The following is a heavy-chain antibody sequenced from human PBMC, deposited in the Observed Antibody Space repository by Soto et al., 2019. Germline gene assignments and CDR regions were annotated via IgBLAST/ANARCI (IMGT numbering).Heavy chain of an antibody. Sequence: QVQLVQSGAEVKKPGASVKVSCKASGYTFTSYDINWVRQATGQGLEWMGWMNPNSANTGYAQKFQGRAAMPRNTSIRTAYMGRSSLRSEDTAVYYCAREGVRGMGVWGQGTTVTVSS. CDR3: AREGVRGMGV. CDR2: MNPNSANT. J-gene: IGHJ6*02. D-gene: IGHD3-16*01. V-gene: IGHV1-8*01. CDR1: GYTFTSYD.